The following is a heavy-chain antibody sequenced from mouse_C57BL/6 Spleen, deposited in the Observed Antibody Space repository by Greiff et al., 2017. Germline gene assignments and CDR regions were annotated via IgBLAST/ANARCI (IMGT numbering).Heavy chain of an antibody. CDR2: INPSTGGT. V-gene: IGHV1-42*01. J-gene: IGHJ1*03. Sequence: EVQGVESGPELVKPGASVKISCKASGYSFTGYYMNWVKQSPEKSLEWIGEINPSTGGTTYNQKFKAKATLTVDKSSSTAYMQLKSLTSEDSAVYYCARSPTVVAHWYFDVWGTGTTVTVSS. CDR3: ARSPTVVAHWYFDV. D-gene: IGHD1-1*01. CDR1: GYSFTGYY.